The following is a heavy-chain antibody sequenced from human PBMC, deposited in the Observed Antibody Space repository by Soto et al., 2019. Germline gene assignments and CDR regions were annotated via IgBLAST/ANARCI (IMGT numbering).Heavy chain of an antibody. CDR2: IKQDGSEK. CDR3: ARDGAAAGSAYYGMDV. J-gene: IGHJ6*02. V-gene: IGHV3-7*05. Sequence: GGSLRLSCAASGFTFSSYWMSWVRQAPGKGLEWVANIKQDGSEKYYVDSVKGRFTISRDNAKNSLYLQMNSLRAEDTAVYYCARDGAAAGSAYYGMDVWGQGTTVTVSS. D-gene: IGHD6-13*01. CDR1: GFTFSSYW.